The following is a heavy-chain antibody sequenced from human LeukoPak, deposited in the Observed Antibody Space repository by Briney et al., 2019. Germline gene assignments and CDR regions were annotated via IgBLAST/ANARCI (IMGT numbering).Heavy chain of an antibody. V-gene: IGHV3-7*03. CDR1: GFTFSSYW. J-gene: IGHJ4*02. CDR2: IKQDGSDK. Sequence: GGSLRLSCAASGFTFSSYWMSWVRQAPGKGLEWVANIKQDGSDKYYVDSVKGRFTISRDNAKTLLYLQINSRRAEDTAVYYCAREPSGDYFDYWGQGTLVTVSS. D-gene: IGHD4-17*01. CDR3: AREPSGDYFDY.